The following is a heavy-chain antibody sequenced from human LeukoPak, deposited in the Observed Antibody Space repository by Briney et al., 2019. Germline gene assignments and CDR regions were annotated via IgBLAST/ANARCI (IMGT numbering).Heavy chain of an antibody. CDR2: IYTSGST. D-gene: IGHD2-15*01. Sequence: SETLSLTCTVSGGSISSYYWSWIRQPAGKGLEWIGRIYTSGSTNYNPSLKSRVTMSVDTSKNQFSLKLSSVTAADTAVYYCARDKVVVAATPYNWFDPWGQGTLVTVSS. J-gene: IGHJ5*02. CDR3: ARDKVVVAATPYNWFDP. V-gene: IGHV4-4*07. CDR1: GGSISSYY.